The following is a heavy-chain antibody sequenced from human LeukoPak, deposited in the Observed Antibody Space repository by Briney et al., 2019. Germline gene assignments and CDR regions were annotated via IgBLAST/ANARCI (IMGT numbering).Heavy chain of an antibody. J-gene: IGHJ4*02. D-gene: IGHD3-22*01. CDR2: MNPNSGNT. CDR3: ARGFDSSGYYNDY. V-gene: IGHV1-8*01. CDR1: GYTFTSYD. Sequence: GASVKVSCKASGYTFTSYDINWVRQATGQGLEWMGWMNPNSGNTGYAQKFQGRVTMTRNTSISTAYMELSSLRSEDTAVYYRARGFDSSGYYNDYWGQGTLVTVSS.